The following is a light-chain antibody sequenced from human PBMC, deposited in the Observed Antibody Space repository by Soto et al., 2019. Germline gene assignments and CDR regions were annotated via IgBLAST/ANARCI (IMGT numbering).Light chain of an antibody. CDR1: QGLSSSY. CDR2: GAF. J-gene: IGKJ5*01. Sequence: PGDRATLSCRASQGLSSSYFAWYQRKPGQGPRLRIYGAFTRATGSPDRFSGSGSGTDFTLTISSLESADFAVYYCQQHAALITFGQGTRLEIK. V-gene: IGKV3-20*01. CDR3: QQHAALIT.